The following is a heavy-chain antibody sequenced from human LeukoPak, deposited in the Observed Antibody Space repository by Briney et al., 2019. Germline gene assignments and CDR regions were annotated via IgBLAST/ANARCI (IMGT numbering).Heavy chain of an antibody. V-gene: IGHV3-74*01. CDR1: GFTFSGFW. Sequence: GGSLRLSCAASGFTFSGFWMHWVRQAPGKGQVWISRLHSDGSNTDYADSVKGRFTISRDNAKNTLYLQMNSLSAEDTAVYYCARDSGGYLGHFDYWGQGTLVTVSS. CDR3: ARDSGGYLGHFDY. D-gene: IGHD1-26*01. J-gene: IGHJ4*02. CDR2: LHSDGSNT.